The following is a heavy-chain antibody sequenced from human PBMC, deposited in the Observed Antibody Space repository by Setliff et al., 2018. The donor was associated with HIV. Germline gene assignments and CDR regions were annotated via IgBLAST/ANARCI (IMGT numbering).Heavy chain of an antibody. CDR2: IYYSGST. D-gene: IGHD3-10*01. V-gene: IGHV4-39*01. J-gene: IGHJ4*02. CDR1: GGSIRSSSSY. Sequence: SETLSLTCTVSGGSIRSSSSYWGWIRQPPGKGLEWIGIIYYSGSTYYKPSLKSRVTISVDTSKNQFSLKLNSVTAADTAMYYCARWHPPYGFWEEDYWGQGTLVTVSS. CDR3: ARWHPPYGFWEEDY.